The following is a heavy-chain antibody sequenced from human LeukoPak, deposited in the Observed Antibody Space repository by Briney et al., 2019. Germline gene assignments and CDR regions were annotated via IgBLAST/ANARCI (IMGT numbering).Heavy chain of an antibody. CDR3: GKTTVGYSSGQKPAWPVDY. D-gene: IGHD5-18*01. V-gene: IGHV3-23*01. CDR1: GFTFGSYA. Sequence: GGSLRLSCAASGFTFGSYAVYWVRQAPGKGLEWVAGIFGSGGSPHYADSVKGRFTISRDNSQNTVYLHINSLRAEDTAVYYCGKTTVGYSSGQKPAWPVDYWGQGTLVTVSS. J-gene: IGHJ4*02. CDR2: IFGSGGSP.